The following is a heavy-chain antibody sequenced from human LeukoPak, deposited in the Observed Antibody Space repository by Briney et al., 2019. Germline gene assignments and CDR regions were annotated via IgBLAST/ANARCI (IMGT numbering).Heavy chain of an antibody. Sequence: SRTLSLTCAVPGGSISSSNWWSWVRQPPGKGLEWIGEIYHSGSTNYNPSLKSRVTISVDKSKNQFSLKLSSVTAADTAVYYCARVHVGQLPYFDYWGQGTLVTVSS. CDR3: ARVHVGQLPYFDY. V-gene: IGHV4-4*02. J-gene: IGHJ4*02. CDR1: GGSISSSNW. CDR2: IYHSGST. D-gene: IGHD2-2*01.